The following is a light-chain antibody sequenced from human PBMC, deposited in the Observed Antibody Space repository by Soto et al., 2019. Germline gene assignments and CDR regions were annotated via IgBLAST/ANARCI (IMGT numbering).Light chain of an antibody. CDR2: EVS. V-gene: IGLV2-18*02. Sequence: QSALTQPPSVSGSPGQSVTISCTGTSSDVGSYNRVSWYQQPPGTAPKLMLYEVSNRPSGVPDRFSGSKSGNTASLTISGLQAEYEADYYCSSYTSSSTYVFGTGTKVTVL. J-gene: IGLJ1*01. CDR3: SSYTSSSTYV. CDR1: SSDVGSYNR.